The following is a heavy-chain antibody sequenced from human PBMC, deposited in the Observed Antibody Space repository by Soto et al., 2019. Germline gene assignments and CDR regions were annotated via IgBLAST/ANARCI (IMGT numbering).Heavy chain of an antibody. J-gene: IGHJ4*02. D-gene: IGHD1-26*01. CDR3: ATTSGSLPY. CDR2: IFHSGRT. V-gene: IGHV4-38-2*01. Sequence: PSETLSLTCAVSGYSISSGYYWGWIRQPPGKGLERIWRIFHSGRTYYNPTPKSRLTISLDTAKHQFSLKLTSVTAADTALYFCATTSGSLPYWGQGTRVTVSS. CDR1: GYSISSGYY.